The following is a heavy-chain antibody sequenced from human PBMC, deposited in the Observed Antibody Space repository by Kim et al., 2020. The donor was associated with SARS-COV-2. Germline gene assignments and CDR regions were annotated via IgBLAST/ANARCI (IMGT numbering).Heavy chain of an antibody. D-gene: IGHD4-17*01. CDR3: ARVNGDYENYFNH. Sequence: ASVKVSCKASGYTFSGYYIHWVRQAPGQGPEWMGRINPHTGVTTYAQKFEARVTMTRDTSISTAYMDLSSLESDDTAVYYCARVNGDYENYFNHWGQSTL. CDR2: INPHTGVT. CDR1: GYTFSGYY. J-gene: IGHJ1*01. V-gene: IGHV1-2*06.